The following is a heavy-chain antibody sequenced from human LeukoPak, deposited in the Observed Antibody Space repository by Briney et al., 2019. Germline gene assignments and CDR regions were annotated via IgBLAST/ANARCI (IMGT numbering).Heavy chain of an antibody. CDR3: ATSGRDGYNYGY. J-gene: IGHJ4*02. V-gene: IGHV4-39*01. CDR1: GGSISSSSYY. Sequence: SETLSLTCTVSGGSISSSSYYWGWIRQPPGKGLEWIGSIYYSGGTYYNPSLKSRVTISVDTSKNQFSLKLSSVTAADTAVYYCATSGRDGYNYGYWGQGTLVTVSS. D-gene: IGHD5-24*01. CDR2: IYYSGGT.